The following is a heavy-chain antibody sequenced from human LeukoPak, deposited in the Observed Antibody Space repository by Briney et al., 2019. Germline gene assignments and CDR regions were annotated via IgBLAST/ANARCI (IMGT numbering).Heavy chain of an antibody. CDR2: ISNSGSYI. V-gene: IGHV3-21*01. Sequence: GGSLRLSCAASGFTFSSYDMNWVRQAPGKGLEWVSYISNSGSYIYYADSVKGRFTISRDNAKNSLYLQMNSLRAEDTAVYYCARAGMTTVVFDYWGQGTLVTVSS. CDR1: GFTFSSYD. CDR3: ARAGMTTVVFDY. J-gene: IGHJ4*02. D-gene: IGHD4-23*01.